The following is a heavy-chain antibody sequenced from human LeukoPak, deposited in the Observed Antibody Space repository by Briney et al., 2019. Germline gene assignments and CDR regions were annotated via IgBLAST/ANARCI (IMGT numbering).Heavy chain of an antibody. V-gene: IGHV3-21*01. CDR1: GFTFSSYS. J-gene: IGHJ6*03. CDR2: ISSSSSYI. Sequence: PGGSLRLSCAASGFTFSSYSMNWVRQAPGKGLEGVSSISSSSSYIYYADSVKGGFTISRDNAKISLYLQMNSLRAEDTAVYYCAELGITMIGGVWGKGTTVTIS. D-gene: IGHD3-10*02. CDR3: AELGITMIGGV.